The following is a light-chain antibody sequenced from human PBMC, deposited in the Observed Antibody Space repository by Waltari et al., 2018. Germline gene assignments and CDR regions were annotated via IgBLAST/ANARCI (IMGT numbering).Light chain of an antibody. V-gene: IGKV4-1*01. J-gene: IGKJ5*01. CDR3: QQYYSTIT. CDR1: QSVLYNSNNKNY. CDR2: WAS. Sequence: DIVMTQSPDSLAVSLGERATINCKSSQSVLYNSNNKNYLAWYQQKPGQPPQLLIYWASIRESGVPDRFSGSGSGTDFTLTISSLQAEDVAVYYCQQYYSTITFGQGTRLEIK.